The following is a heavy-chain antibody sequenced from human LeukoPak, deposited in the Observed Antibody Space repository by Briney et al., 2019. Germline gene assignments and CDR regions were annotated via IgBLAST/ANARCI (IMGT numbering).Heavy chain of an antibody. CDR2: ISYDGSNK. CDR1: GFTFSSYG. Sequence: GRSLRLSCAASGFTFSSYGMHWVRQAPGKGLEWVAVISYDGSNKYYADSVKGRFTISRDNSKNTLYLQMNSLRAEDTAVYYCAKDRGVGAYDSSGYYYDYWGQGTLVTVSS. V-gene: IGHV3-30*18. J-gene: IGHJ4*02. CDR3: AKDRGVGAYDSSGYYYDY. D-gene: IGHD3-22*01.